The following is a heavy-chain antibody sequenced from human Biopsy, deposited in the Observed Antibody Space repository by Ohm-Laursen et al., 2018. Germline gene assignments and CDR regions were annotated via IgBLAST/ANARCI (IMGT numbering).Heavy chain of an antibody. V-gene: IGHV4-4*07. D-gene: IGHD3-22*01. CDR2: IYSSGST. CDR3: ARWTPEYDSSRYYLDAFDI. CDR1: GGSLSSYY. J-gene: IGHJ3*02. Sequence: GTLSLTCPVSGGSLSSYYWSWIRQPAGKGLEWIGRIYSSGSTNYNPSLKSRVTLSMDTSKRQFSLKLSSVTAADTAVYYCARWTPEYDSSRYYLDAFDIWGQGTKVTVSS.